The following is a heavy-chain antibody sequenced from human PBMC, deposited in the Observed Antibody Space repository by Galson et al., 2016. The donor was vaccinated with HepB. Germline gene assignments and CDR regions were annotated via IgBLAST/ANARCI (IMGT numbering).Heavy chain of an antibody. CDR2: IFHSGDT. CDR3: ARDSTHYYDTSGYYYGLYFYGMDV. J-gene: IGHJ6*02. CDR1: GGSISRNNW. Sequence: ETLSLTCAVSGGSISRNNWWSWVRQPPGKGLEWIGEIFHSGDTNYNPSLRSRVTISVDKSKNHFSLKLSSVTAADTAVYYCARDSTHYYDTSGYYYGLYFYGMDVWGQGTTVTVSS. V-gene: IGHV4-4*02. D-gene: IGHD3-22*01.